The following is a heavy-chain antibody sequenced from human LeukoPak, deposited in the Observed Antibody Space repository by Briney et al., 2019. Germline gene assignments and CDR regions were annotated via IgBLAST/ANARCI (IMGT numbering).Heavy chain of an antibody. V-gene: IGHV3-23*01. J-gene: IGHJ4*02. CDR1: GFTFSSYA. CDR3: ARDLTRSRYPDY. CDR2: ISGSGGST. D-gene: IGHD2-2*01. Sequence: PGGSLRLSCAASGFTFSSYAMSWVRQAPGKGLEWVSAISGSGGSTYYADSVKGRFTISRDNAKNSLYLQMNSLRAEDTAVYYCARDLTRSRYPDYWGQGTLVTVSS.